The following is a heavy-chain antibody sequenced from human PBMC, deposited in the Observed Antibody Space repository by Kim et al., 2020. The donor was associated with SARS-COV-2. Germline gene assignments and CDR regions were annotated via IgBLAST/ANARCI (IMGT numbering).Heavy chain of an antibody. J-gene: IGHJ4*02. CDR3: ARAKGRNYYDRSDY. CDR2: INHSGST. V-gene: IGHV4-34*01. CDR1: GGSFSTYY. D-gene: IGHD3-22*01. Sequence: SETLSLTCAVYGGSFSTYYWSWIRQPPGKGLEWIGEINHSGSTNYNPSLKSRVTISVDTSKNQFSLQLSSVTAADTAVYYCARAKGRNYYDRSDYWGQGTLVTVSS.